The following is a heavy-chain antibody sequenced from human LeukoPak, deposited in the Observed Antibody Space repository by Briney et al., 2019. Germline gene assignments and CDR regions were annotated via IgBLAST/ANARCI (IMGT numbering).Heavy chain of an antibody. Sequence: SGGSLRLSCAASGFTFSSYWMTWVRQAPGKGLEWVANMNLDGRAKYYVDSVKGRLPISRDNAKNSLYLQMNSLTAEDTAVYYCARDDGFSSYSYWGQGALVTVSS. CDR3: ARDDGFSSYSY. CDR2: MNLDGRAK. CDR1: GFTFSSYW. J-gene: IGHJ4*02. V-gene: IGHV3-7*01. D-gene: IGHD3/OR15-3a*01.